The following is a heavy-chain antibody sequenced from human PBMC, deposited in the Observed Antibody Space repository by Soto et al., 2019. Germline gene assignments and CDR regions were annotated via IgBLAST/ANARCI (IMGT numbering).Heavy chain of an antibody. J-gene: IGHJ2*01. D-gene: IGHD3-9*01. Sequence: QVQLVESGGGVVQPGRSLRLSCAASGFTFSSYGMHWVRQAPGKGLAWVAVIWYDGSNKYYADSVKGRFTISRDNSKNTLYLQMNSLRAEDTAVYYCARDADFDWLLAPVNWHFDLWGRGTLVTVS. CDR2: IWYDGSNK. CDR3: ARDADFDWLLAPVNWHFDL. V-gene: IGHV3-33*01. CDR1: GFTFSSYG.